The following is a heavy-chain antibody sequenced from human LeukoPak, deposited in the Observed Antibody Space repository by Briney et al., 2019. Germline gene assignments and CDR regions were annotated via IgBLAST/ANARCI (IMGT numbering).Heavy chain of an antibody. Sequence: GGSLRLSCAASGFTFSEYYMSWIRQAPGKGLEWVSYIRSSSSYTNYADSVKGRFTISRDNAKNSLYLQMNSLRAEDTAVYYCARGYYDNSGYYFPFDFWGQGTLVTVSS. J-gene: IGHJ4*02. CDR1: GFTFSEYY. D-gene: IGHD3-22*01. CDR2: IRSSSSYT. V-gene: IGHV3-11*06. CDR3: ARGYYDNSGYYFPFDF.